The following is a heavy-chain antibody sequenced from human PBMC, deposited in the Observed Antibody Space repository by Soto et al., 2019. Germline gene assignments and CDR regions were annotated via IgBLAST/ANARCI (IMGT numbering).Heavy chain of an antibody. CDR1: GGSISSYY. CDR3: ARGDYGDYYYYGMDV. V-gene: IGHV4-59*01. Sequence: SETLALTCTVSGGSISSYYWSWIRQPPGKGLEWIGYIYYSGSTNYNPSLKSRVTISVDTSKYQFSLKLSSVTAADTAVYYCARGDYGDYYYYGMDVWGQGTTVTVSS. J-gene: IGHJ6*02. D-gene: IGHD4-17*01. CDR2: IYYSGST.